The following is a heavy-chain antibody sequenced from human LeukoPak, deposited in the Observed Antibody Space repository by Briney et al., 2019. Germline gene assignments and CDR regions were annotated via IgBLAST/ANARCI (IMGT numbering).Heavy chain of an antibody. J-gene: IGHJ4*02. CDR3: ARDMGGVAAAGTDY. CDR2: ISYDGSIK. V-gene: IGHV3-30*03. Sequence: PGGSLRLSCAASGFTFSSYSMNWVRQAPGKGLEWVADISYDGSIKYYADSVKGRFTISRDNSKNTLYLQMNSLRAEDTAVYYCARDMGGVAAAGTDYWGQGTLVTVSS. CDR1: GFTFSSYS. D-gene: IGHD6-13*01.